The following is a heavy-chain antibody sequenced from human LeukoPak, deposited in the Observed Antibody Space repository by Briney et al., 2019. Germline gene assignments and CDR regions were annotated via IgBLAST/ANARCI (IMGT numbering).Heavy chain of an antibody. CDR2: IGTSSTPI. CDR3: ARGTYSSGRCDVFDV. D-gene: IGHD6-19*01. Sequence: GGSLRLSCAASGFTFSKYSMTWVRQAPGKGLEWVSFIGTSSTPIYYADSVKGRFTISRDISRNALFLEMNSLRPQDTAMYFCARGTYSSGRCDVFDVWGQGTLVSVSS. CDR1: GFTFSKYS. V-gene: IGHV3-48*01. J-gene: IGHJ3*01.